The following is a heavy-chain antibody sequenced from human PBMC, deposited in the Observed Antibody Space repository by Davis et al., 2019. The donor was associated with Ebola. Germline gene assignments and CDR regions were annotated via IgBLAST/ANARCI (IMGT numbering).Heavy chain of an antibody. CDR1: GGSISSGSYY. CDR3: ARERSGRGQMD. D-gene: IGHD2-21*01. J-gene: IGHJ4*02. CDR2: IFHSGST. Sequence: PSETLSLTCLVSGGSISSGSYYWGCIRQPPGKGLEWIGNIFHSGSTYYNPSLKSRVTISVDTSKNQFSLNLNSVTAADTALYYCARERSGRGQMDWGQGILVTVSS. V-gene: IGHV4-39*02.